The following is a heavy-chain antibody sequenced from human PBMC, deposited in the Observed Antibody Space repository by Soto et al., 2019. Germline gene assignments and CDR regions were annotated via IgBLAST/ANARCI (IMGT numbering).Heavy chain of an antibody. CDR3: ARGVVHCSSTSCPEYYYYMDV. D-gene: IGHD2-2*01. J-gene: IGHJ6*03. Sequence: ASVKVSCKASGYTFTSYDINWVRQATGQGLEWMGWMNPNSGNTGYAQKFQGRVTMTRNTSISTAYMELSSLRSEDTAVYYCARGVVHCSSTSCPEYYYYMDVWGKGTTVTVSS. V-gene: IGHV1-8*01. CDR2: MNPNSGNT. CDR1: GYTFTSYD.